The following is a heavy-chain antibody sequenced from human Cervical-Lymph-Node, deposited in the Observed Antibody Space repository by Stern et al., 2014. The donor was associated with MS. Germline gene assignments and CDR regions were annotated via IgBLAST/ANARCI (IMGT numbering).Heavy chain of an antibody. V-gene: IGHV4-39*02. J-gene: IGHJ5*02. D-gene: IGHD4-17*01. CDR1: GGSISSSSYY. CDR3: ARDYGDYLNWFDP. CDR2: IYYSGST. Sequence: VQLEESGPGLVKPSETLSLTCTVSGGSISSSSYYWGWIRQPPGKGLEWIGSIYYSGSTYYNPSLKSRVTISVDTSKNQFSLKLSCVTAADTAVYYCARDYGDYLNWFDPWGQGTLVTVSS.